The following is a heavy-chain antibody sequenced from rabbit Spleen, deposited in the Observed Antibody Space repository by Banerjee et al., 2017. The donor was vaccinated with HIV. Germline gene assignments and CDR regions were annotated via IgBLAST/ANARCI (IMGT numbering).Heavy chain of an antibody. Sequence: QSLEESGGDLVKPGASLTLTCIASGFDLSSYYSMCWVRQAPGKGLEWIGCIDAGSGNAYSTSGKKGLSTTTKSSSTTTTLQMTMLTAADTASYFAARDPGIYAAWSDNFHLWGQGTLVTVS. J-gene: IGHJ4*01. CDR3: ARDPGIYAAWSDNFHL. D-gene: IGHD4-2*01. CDR2: IDAGSGNA. CDR1: GFDLSSYYS. V-gene: IGHV1S40*01.